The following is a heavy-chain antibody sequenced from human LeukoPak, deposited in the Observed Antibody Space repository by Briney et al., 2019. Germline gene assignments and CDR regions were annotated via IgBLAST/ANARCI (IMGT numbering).Heavy chain of an antibody. J-gene: IGHJ5*02. D-gene: IGHD2-2*01. Sequence: SETLSPTCTDSGGSISSYYWRWIRPPPGQGLGGVGDIYYSGSTNYNPSLKSRVTISVDTPKNQFPLSLSSVTAADTAVYHCAPQAAVVPAANWFDPWGQGTLVTVSS. V-gene: IGHV4-59*08. CDR3: APQAAVVPAANWFDP. CDR2: IYYSGST. CDR1: GGSISSYY.